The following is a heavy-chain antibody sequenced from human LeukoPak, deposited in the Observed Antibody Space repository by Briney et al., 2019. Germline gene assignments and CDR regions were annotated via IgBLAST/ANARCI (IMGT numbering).Heavy chain of an antibody. D-gene: IGHD3-9*01. Sequence: ASVKVSCKVSGYTLTELSIHWMRQAPGKGLEWRGGFDPVDAERIYAQRLQGRVTMTEDPSTDTAYMELSSLRSEDTAVYYCATDKRQYNILTAYFKAEYFQYWGQGTLVTVSA. V-gene: IGHV1-24*01. CDR2: FDPVDAER. CDR1: GYTLTELS. CDR3: ATDKRQYNILTAYFKAEYFQY. J-gene: IGHJ1*01.